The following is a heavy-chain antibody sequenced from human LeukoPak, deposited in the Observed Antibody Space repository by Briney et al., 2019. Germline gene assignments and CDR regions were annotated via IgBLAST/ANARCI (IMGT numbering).Heavy chain of an antibody. CDR2: ISYDGSNK. Sequence: GRSLRLSCAASGFTFSSYAMHWVRQAPGKGLEWVAVISYDGSNKYYADSVKGRFTISRDNSKNTLYLQMTSLRVEDTAVYYCATNSRRPHQYYMDVWGKGTTVTVSS. J-gene: IGHJ6*03. CDR1: GFTFSSYA. V-gene: IGHV3-30*04. CDR3: ATNSRRPHQYYMDV. D-gene: IGHD1-14*01.